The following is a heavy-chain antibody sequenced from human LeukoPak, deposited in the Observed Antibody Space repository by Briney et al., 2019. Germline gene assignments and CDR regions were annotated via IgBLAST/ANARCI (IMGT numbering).Heavy chain of an antibody. CDR2: IYTSGST. CDR1: GGSISSYY. J-gene: IGHJ5*02. V-gene: IGHV4-4*07. Sequence: KPSETLSLTCTVSGGSISSYYWSWIRQPAGKGLEWIGRIYTSGSTNYNPSLKSRVTMSVDTSKNQFSLKLSSVTAADTAVYYCARVSPIIVVVPAANIGFDPWGQGTLVTVSS. D-gene: IGHD2-2*01. CDR3: ARVSPIIVVVPAANIGFDP.